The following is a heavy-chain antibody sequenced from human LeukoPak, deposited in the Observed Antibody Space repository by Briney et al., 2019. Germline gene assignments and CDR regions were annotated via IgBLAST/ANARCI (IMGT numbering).Heavy chain of an antibody. D-gene: IGHD2-21*01. Sequence: PSGTLSLTCTVSGGSIVASDWWTWVRQIPGKGPEWIGEVFHTGSRNYSPSLKGRVTVSIDKYKSQFYLQLNSVTAADTGVYFCSGRNSLYDAFDIWGQGTLTVVSS. CDR2: VFHTGSR. CDR1: GGSIVASDW. CDR3: SGRNSLYDAFDI. J-gene: IGHJ3*02. V-gene: IGHV4-4*02.